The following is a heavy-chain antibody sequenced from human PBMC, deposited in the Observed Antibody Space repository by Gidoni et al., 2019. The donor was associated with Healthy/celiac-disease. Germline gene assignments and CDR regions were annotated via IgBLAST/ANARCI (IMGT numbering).Heavy chain of an antibody. CDR1: GFTFSSYG. D-gene: IGHD2-15*01. CDR3: ARDQPIGGFDYGMDV. V-gene: IGHV3-33*08. Sequence: QVQLVESGGGVVQPGRSLRLSCAASGFTFSSYGMHWVRQAPGKGLEWVAVIWYDGSNKYYADSVKGRFTISRDNSKNTLYLQMNSLRAEDTAVYYCARDQPIGGFDYGMDVWGQGTTVTVSS. J-gene: IGHJ6*02. CDR2: IWYDGSNK.